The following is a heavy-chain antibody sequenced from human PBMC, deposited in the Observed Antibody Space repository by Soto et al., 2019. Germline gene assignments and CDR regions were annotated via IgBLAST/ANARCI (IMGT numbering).Heavy chain of an antibody. CDR2: ISNSGGST. V-gene: IGHV3-23*01. J-gene: IGHJ6*02. Sequence: GGSLRLSCAASGFTFSSYAMTWVRQAPGKGLEWVTTISNSGGSTYYADSVKGRFDISRDNSKNTLYLQMNSLRVEDTAVYHCAKYGKSYSSSSVHYYGMDVWGQGTTVTVSS. D-gene: IGHD6-6*01. CDR1: GFTFSSYA. CDR3: AKYGKSYSSSSVHYYGMDV.